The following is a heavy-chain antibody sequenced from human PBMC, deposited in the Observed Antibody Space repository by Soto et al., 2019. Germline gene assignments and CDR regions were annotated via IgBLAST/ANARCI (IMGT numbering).Heavy chain of an antibody. CDR1: GFTFDNYA. Sequence: EVQLLESGGGLVRPGGSLRLSCAASGFTFDNYAMNWVRQAPGKGLEWVSTISGSGDYTYYTDSVKGRFTISRDNSKNMMYLQLNSLRAEDTAIYYCAKNRGLQYYFDYWGQGTLVSVSS. CDR3: AKNRGLQYYFDY. V-gene: IGHV3-23*01. CDR2: ISGSGDYT. J-gene: IGHJ4*02.